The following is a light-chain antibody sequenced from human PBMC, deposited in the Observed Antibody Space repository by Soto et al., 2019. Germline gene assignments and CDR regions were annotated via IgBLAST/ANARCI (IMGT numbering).Light chain of an antibody. CDR3: CSYAGIYSYV. J-gene: IGLJ1*01. Sequence: QSALTQPPSASGSPGQSVTISCTGTSSDVGGYNYVSWYQQHPGKAPKLMIYDVTKRPSGVPDRFSGSKSGNTASLTISGLQAEDEADYYCCSYAGIYSYVFGTGSKLTVL. CDR2: DVT. CDR1: SSDVGGYNY. V-gene: IGLV2-11*01.